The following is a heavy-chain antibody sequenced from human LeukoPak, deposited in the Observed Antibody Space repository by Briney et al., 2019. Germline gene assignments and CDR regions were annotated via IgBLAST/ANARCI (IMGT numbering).Heavy chain of an antibody. CDR3: ARESLILTYGMDV. V-gene: IGHV4-30-4*01. CDR1: GGSISSGDYY. D-gene: IGHD2/OR15-2a*01. J-gene: IGHJ6*02. Sequence: SETLSLTCTVSGGSISSGDYYWSWIRQPPGKGLEWIGYIYYSGSTYYNPSLKSRVTISVDTSKNQFPLKLSSVTAADTAVYYCARESLILTYGMDVWGQGTTVTVSS. CDR2: IYYSGST.